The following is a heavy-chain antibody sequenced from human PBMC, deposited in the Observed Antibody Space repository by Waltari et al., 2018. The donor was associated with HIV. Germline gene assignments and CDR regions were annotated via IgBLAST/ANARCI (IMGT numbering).Heavy chain of an antibody. D-gene: IGHD1-26*01. CDR2: ISSNGGST. Sequence: EVQLVESGGGLVQPGGSLRLSCSASGFTFSSYAMHWVRQAPGKGLEYVSAISSNGGSTYYADSVKGRFTISRDNSKNTLYLQMSSLRAEDTAVYYCVKDHVGATSSGVPTEFDYWGQGTLVTVSS. CDR1: GFTFSSYA. CDR3: VKDHVGATSSGVPTEFDY. J-gene: IGHJ4*02. V-gene: IGHV3-64D*06.